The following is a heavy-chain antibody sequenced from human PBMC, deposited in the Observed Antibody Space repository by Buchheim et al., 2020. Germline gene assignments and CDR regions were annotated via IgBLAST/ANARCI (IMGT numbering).Heavy chain of an antibody. V-gene: IGHV3-23*01. J-gene: IGHJ4*02. D-gene: IGHD6-13*01. CDR2: ISGSGGDR. CDR1: GFTFSSYA. Sequence: ELQLLESGGGLAQPGGSLRLSCAASGFTFSSYAMSWVRQAPGKGLEWVSVISGSGGDRYHADSVKGRFTISRDNSKNTLYLQMNSLRAEDTAVYYCAKDGTLAAAATTYFNYWGQGTL. CDR3: AKDGTLAAAATTYFNY.